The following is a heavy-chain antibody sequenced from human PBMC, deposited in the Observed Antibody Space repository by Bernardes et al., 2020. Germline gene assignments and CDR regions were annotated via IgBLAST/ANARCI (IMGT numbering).Heavy chain of an antibody. CDR3: VAENAAGTSGWPFDS. D-gene: IGHD6-19*01. CDR1: GLSVIDDW. CDR2: IKRNLDDGRT. J-gene: IGHJ4*01. V-gene: IGHV3-15*01. Sequence: GGSLRLSCEASGLSVIDDWMSWIRQAPGKGLAWIGRIKRNLDDGRTIYAAPVQGRFTISRDESKNTLYLQMNSLKTEDTAFYYCVAENAAGTSGWPFDSWGQGTLVTVSS.